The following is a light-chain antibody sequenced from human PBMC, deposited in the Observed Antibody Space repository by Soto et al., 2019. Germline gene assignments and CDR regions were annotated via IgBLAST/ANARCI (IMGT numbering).Light chain of an antibody. J-gene: IGLJ2*01. Sequence: QSVLTQPPSASGTPGQRVTISCSGSSSNIGRNTVNWYQHLPGTAPKLLIKGNHQRPSGVPDRFSGSKSGTSASLAISGLQSEDEADYYCTAWDDSLNGVVFGGGTKLTVL. CDR2: GNH. CDR1: SSNIGRNT. CDR3: TAWDDSLNGVV. V-gene: IGLV1-44*01.